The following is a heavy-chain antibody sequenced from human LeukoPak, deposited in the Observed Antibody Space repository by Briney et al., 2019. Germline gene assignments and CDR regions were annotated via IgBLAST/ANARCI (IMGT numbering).Heavy chain of an antibody. D-gene: IGHD2-15*01. J-gene: IGHJ6*02. CDR1: GYTFTSYD. CDR3: ARQVGGYYYYGMAV. V-gene: IGHV1-8*01. CDR2: MNPNSGNT. Sequence: ASVKVSCKASGYTFTSYDINWVRQATGQELEWMGWMNPNSGNTGYAQKFQGRVTMTRNTSISTAYMELSSLRSEDTAVYYCARQVGGYYYYGMAVWGQGTTVTVSS.